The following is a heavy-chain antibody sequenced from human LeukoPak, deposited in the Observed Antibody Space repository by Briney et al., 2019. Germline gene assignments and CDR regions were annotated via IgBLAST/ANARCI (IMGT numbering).Heavy chain of an antibody. V-gene: IGHV3-11*01. CDR2: ISSSGSTI. CDR1: GFTFSDYY. CDR3: ASNSEVATHYYFDY. D-gene: IGHD5-12*01. Sequence: GGSLRLSCAASGFTFSDYYMSWIRQAPGKGLEWVSYISSSGSTIYYADSVKGRFTISRDNAKNSLYLQMNSPRAEDTAVYYCASNSEVATHYYFDYWGQGTLVTVSS. J-gene: IGHJ4*02.